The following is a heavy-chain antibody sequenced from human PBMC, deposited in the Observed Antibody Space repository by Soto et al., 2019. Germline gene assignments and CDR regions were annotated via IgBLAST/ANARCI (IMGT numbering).Heavy chain of an antibody. CDR3: ARGLWFGELIAFDI. CDR2: IYYSGST. J-gene: IGHJ3*02. V-gene: IGHV4-59*01. Sequence: TSETLSLTCTVSGGSISSYYWSWIRQPPGKGLEWIGYIYYSGSTNYNPSLKSRVTISVDTSKNQFSLKLSSVTAADTAVYYCARGLWFGELIAFDIWGQGTMVTVSS. CDR1: GGSISSYY. D-gene: IGHD3-10*01.